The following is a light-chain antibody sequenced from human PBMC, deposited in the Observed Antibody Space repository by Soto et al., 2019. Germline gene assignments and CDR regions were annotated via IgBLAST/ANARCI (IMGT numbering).Light chain of an antibody. Sequence: IVMTQSPATLSVSLGESATLSCRASQSVSSNLAWYQQNPGQAPRLLIYGASTRATGIPARFSGSGSGTEFAITISRLETEDFEVYHCQQFFSSPLTFGGGTKVDIK. CDR3: QQFFSSPLT. CDR2: GAS. V-gene: IGKV3-15*01. CDR1: QSVSSN. J-gene: IGKJ4*01.